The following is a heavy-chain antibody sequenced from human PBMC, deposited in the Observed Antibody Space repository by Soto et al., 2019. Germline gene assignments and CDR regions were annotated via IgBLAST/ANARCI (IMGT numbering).Heavy chain of an antibody. Sequence: SETLSLTCTVSGGSISSGDYYWSWIRQPPGKGLEWIGYIYYSGSTYYNPSLKSRVTISVDTSKNQFSLKLSSVTAADTAVYYCARESALVDTAASFDYWGQGTLVTVSS. CDR3: ARESALVDTAASFDY. V-gene: IGHV4-30-4*01. CDR2: IYYSGST. CDR1: GGSISSGDYY. D-gene: IGHD5-18*01. J-gene: IGHJ4*02.